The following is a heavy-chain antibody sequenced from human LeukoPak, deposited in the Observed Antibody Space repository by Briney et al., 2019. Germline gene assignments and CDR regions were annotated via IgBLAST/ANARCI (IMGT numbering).Heavy chain of an antibody. V-gene: IGHV4-30-4*08. J-gene: IGHJ6*03. Sequence: SETLSLTCTVSGGSISSGDYYWSWIRQPPGKGLEWIGYIYYSGSTYYNPSLKSRVTISVDTSKNQFSLKLSSVTAADTAVYYCARTGPIWSLGDYYYYMDVWGKGTTVTVSS. D-gene: IGHD3-3*01. CDR2: IYYSGST. CDR3: ARTGPIWSLGDYYYYMDV. CDR1: GGSISSGDYY.